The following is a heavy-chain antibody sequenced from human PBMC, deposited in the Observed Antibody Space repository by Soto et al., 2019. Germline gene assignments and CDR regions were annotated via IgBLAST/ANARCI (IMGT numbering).Heavy chain of an antibody. Sequence: PSETLSLTCTVSGGSISSGDYYWSWIRQPPGKGLEWIGYIYYSGSTYYNPSLKSRVTISVDTSKNQFSLKLSSVTAADTAVYYCARDLGATEYYYGMDVWGQGTTVTVSS. CDR1: GGSISSGDYY. V-gene: IGHV4-30-4*01. CDR3: ARDLGATEYYYGMDV. J-gene: IGHJ6*02. CDR2: IYYSGST. D-gene: IGHD1-26*01.